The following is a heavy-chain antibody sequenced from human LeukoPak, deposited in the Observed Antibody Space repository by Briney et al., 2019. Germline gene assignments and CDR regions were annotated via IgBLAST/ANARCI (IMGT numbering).Heavy chain of an antibody. D-gene: IGHD2-2*01. CDR3: ARDVVVPAAAHAFYGMDV. V-gene: IGHV3-33*01. CDR1: GFTFSSYG. CDR2: IWYDGSNK. J-gene: IGHJ6*02. Sequence: PGGSLRLSCAASGFTFSSYGMHWVRQAPGKGLEWVAVIWYDGSNKYYADSVKGRFTISRDNSKNTLYLQMNSLRAEDTAVYYCARDVVVPAAAHAFYGMDVWGQGTTVTVSS.